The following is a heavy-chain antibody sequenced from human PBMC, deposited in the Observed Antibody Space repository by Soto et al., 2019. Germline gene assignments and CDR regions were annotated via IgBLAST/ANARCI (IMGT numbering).Heavy chain of an antibody. V-gene: IGHV4-34*01. CDR3: ARGMFVRSAFDI. D-gene: IGHD2-21*01. CDR1: IESFSGYH. Sequence: QVQLQQWGAGQLKPSETLSLTCAVYIESFSGYHWSWIRQPPGKGLEWIGEINHRGSTNYNPSLKSRVTISLDTSKNKFSLKVNVLTAADTSVYYCARGMFVRSAFDIWGQGTMVTVSS. J-gene: IGHJ3*02. CDR2: INHRGST.